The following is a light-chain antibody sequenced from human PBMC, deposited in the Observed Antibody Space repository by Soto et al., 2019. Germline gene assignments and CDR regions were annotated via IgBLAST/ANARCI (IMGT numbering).Light chain of an antibody. J-gene: IGKJ4*01. CDR2: DAS. CDR3: QQYDNWPPLT. Sequence: EIVLTQSPATLSLSPGERATLSCRASQSVSSYLAWYQQKPGQAPRLLIYDASNRATGIPARFSGSGSGTDFTLTISSLEPEDFAVDYCQQYDNWPPLTCGGGTKVEIK. CDR1: QSVSSY. V-gene: IGKV3-11*01.